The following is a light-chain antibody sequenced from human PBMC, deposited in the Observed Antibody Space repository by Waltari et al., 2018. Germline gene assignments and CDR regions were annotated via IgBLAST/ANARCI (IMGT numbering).Light chain of an antibody. J-gene: IGKJ4*01. CDR1: QGMSGY. CDR2: AAS. Sequence: DIQLTQSPSFLSASVGDSVTFTCRASQGMSGYLAWYQQKPNKAPKLLINAASTLQSGVPSRFSGGKSGTEFTLTISSLQPEDFATYFCQHVYSYPVTFGGGTTLDI. CDR3: QHVYSYPVT. V-gene: IGKV1-9*01.